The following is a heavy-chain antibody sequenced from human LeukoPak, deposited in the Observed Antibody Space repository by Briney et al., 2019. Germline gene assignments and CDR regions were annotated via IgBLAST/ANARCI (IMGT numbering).Heavy chain of an antibody. CDR2: INPSGGST. V-gene: IGHV1-46*01. J-gene: IGHJ4*02. D-gene: IGHD3-10*01. CDR1: GYTFTSYY. CDR3: ARESSYGSGSYYRGSVIDY. Sequence: ASVKVSCKASGYTFTSYYMHWVRQAPGQGLEWMGIINPSGGSTSYAQKFQGRVTMTRDMSTSTVYMELSSLRSEDTAVYYCARESSYGSGSYYRGSVIDYWGQGTLATVSS.